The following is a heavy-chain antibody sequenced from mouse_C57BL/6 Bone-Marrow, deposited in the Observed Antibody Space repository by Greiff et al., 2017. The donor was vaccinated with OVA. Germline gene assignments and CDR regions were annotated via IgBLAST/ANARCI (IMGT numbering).Heavy chain of an antibody. D-gene: IGHD4-1*01. CDR2: ILPGSGGT. J-gene: IGHJ2*01. Sequence: VQLQQSGAELMRPGASVKLSCKATGYTFTGYWIEWVKQRPVHGLEWIGEILPGSGGTNYNEKFKGKATFTADTSSNTAYMQLSSLTTEDSAIYYCARGGNGDHPVDYGDRGTALTVTA. CDR1: GYTFTGYW. CDR3: ARGGNGDHPVDY. V-gene: IGHV1-9*01.